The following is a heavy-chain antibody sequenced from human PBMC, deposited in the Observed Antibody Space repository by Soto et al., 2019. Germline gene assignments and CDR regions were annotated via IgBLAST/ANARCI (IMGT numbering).Heavy chain of an antibody. CDR1: GFTFSSYW. D-gene: IGHD3-22*01. CDR3: ARDHSYYDSSGFDYFDY. CDR2: IKSDGSST. J-gene: IGHJ4*02. Sequence: GGSLRLSCAASGFTFSSYWMHWVRQAPGKGLVWVSRIKSDGSSTNYADSVQGRFTISRDNAKNTLYLQMNSLRAEDTAVYYCARDHSYYDSSGFDYFDYWGQGTLVTV. V-gene: IGHV3-74*01.